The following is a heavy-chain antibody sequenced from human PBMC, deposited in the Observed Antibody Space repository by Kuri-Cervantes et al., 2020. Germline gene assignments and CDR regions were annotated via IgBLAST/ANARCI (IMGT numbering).Heavy chain of an antibody. D-gene: IGHD6-13*01. J-gene: IGHJ4*02. Sequence: GESLKISCAASGFTFSSYSMNWVRQAPGKGLEWVSYISSSSSTIYYADSVKGRFTISRDNAKNPLYLQMNSLRDEDTAVYYCAREQQLVLYYWGQGTLVTVSS. CDR3: AREQQLVLYY. V-gene: IGHV3-48*02. CDR2: ISSSSSTI. CDR1: GFTFSSYS.